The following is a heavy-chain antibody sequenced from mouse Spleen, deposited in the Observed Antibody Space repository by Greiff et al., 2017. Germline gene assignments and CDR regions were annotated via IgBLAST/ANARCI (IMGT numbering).Heavy chain of an antibody. CDR2: INPSNGGT. D-gene: IGHD2-1*01. CDR1: GYTFTSYW. CDR3: ARGYYGNYVRYYFDY. V-gene: IGHV1-53*01. Sequence: VQLQQSGTELVKPGASVKLSCKASGYTFTSYWMHWVKQRPGQGLEWIGNINPSNGGTNYNEKFKSKATLTVDKSSSTAYMQLSSLTSEDSAVYYCARGYYGNYVRYYFDYWGQGTTLTVSS. J-gene: IGHJ2*01.